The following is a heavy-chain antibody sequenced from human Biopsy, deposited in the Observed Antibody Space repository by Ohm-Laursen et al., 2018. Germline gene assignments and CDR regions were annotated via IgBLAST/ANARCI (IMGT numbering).Heavy chain of an antibody. D-gene: IGHD2-15*01. Sequence: TLSLTSPVFGNTFSDYQWSWLRQPPGKGLEWIGQINQAGTTNYNPSLKGRVSISADASKYEFSLRLTSVTAADTAVYLCGNEVHGRDYWGLGAQVTVSS. CDR3: GNEVHGRDY. CDR2: INQAGTT. V-gene: IGHV4-34*08. J-gene: IGHJ4*02. CDR1: GNTFSDYQ.